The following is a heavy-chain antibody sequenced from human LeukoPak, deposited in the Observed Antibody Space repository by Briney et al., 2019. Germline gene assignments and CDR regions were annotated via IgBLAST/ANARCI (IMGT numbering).Heavy chain of an antibody. CDR1: GGSISSGSYY. V-gene: IGHV4-61*02. CDR2: IYTSGST. CDR3: ALTTPSMDY. D-gene: IGHD4/OR15-4a*01. Sequence: SETLSLTCTVSGGSISSGSYYWSWIRQPAGKGLEWIGRIYTSGSTNYNPSLKSRVTISVDTSKNQFSLKLSSVTAADTAVYYCALTTPSMDYWGQGTLVTVSS. J-gene: IGHJ4*02.